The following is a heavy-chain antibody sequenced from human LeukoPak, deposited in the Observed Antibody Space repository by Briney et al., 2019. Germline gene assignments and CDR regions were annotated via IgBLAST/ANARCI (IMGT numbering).Heavy chain of an antibody. Sequence: PGGSLRLSCAASGFTFSSYEMNWVRQAPGKGLEWVSYISSGGGTIYYADSVKGRFTISRDNSKNTLYLQMNSLRAEDTAVYYCARVSGYYDSSGYYHGWFDPWGQGTLVTVSS. CDR3: ARVSGYYDSSGYYHGWFDP. D-gene: IGHD3-22*01. V-gene: IGHV3-48*03. J-gene: IGHJ5*02. CDR2: ISSGGGTI. CDR1: GFTFSSYE.